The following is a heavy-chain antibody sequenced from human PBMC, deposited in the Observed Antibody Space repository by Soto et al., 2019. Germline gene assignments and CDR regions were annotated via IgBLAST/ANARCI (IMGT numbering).Heavy chain of an antibody. J-gene: IGHJ5*02. CDR2: IYYSGST. D-gene: IGHD3-10*01. Sequence: QVQLQESGPGLVKPSQTLCLTCTVSGGSISSGGYYWSWIRQHPGKGLEWIGYIYYSGSTYYNPSLKSRVTISVDTSKNQFSLKLSSVTAADTAVYYCARGHYYGSGSYYKRYWFDPWGQGTLVTVSS. V-gene: IGHV4-31*03. CDR3: ARGHYYGSGSYYKRYWFDP. CDR1: GGSISSGGYY.